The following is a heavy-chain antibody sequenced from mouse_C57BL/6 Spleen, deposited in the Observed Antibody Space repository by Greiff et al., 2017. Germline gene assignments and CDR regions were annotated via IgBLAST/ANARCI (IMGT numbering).Heavy chain of an antibody. Sequence: DVKLVESGGGLVKPGGSLKLSCAASGFTFSDYGMHWVRQAPEKGLEWVAYISSGSSTIYYADTVKGRFTISRDNAKNTLFLQMTSLRSEDTAMYYWARPYYDYDEGFAYWGQGTLVTVSA. CDR2: ISSGSSTI. D-gene: IGHD2-4*01. V-gene: IGHV5-17*01. J-gene: IGHJ3*01. CDR1: GFTFSDYG. CDR3: ARPYYDYDEGFAY.